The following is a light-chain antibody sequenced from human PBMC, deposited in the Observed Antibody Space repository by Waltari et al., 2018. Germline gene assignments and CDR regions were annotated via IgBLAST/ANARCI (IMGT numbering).Light chain of an antibody. CDR3: QNYGTLPAT. CDR2: DAS. V-gene: IGKV3-20*01. CDR1: QSVSRT. J-gene: IGKJ1*01. Sequence: EIVLTQSPGTLSLSPGERATLSCRASQSVSRTLAWYQQKPGQAPRLLIYDASIRATGIPYRFSGSGSGTDFSLTISRLEPGDFAVYYCQNYGTLPATFGQGTTVEIK.